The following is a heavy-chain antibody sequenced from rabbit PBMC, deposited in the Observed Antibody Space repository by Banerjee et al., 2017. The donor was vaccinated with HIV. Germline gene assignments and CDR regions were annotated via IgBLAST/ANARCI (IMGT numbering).Heavy chain of an antibody. D-gene: IGHD4-1*01. V-gene: IGHV1S45*01. CDR3: ARDLAGVIGWNFNL. Sequence: QEQLVESGGGLVQPGGSLKRSCKASGFDFSTYGVNWGRQVPGKGLEWIAFVNTSSGNTVSATWAKGRFTISKTSSTTVTLPMTSLTAADTATYFCARDLAGVIGWNFNLWGPGTLVTVS. CDR1: GFDFSTYG. J-gene: IGHJ4*01. CDR2: VNTSSGNT.